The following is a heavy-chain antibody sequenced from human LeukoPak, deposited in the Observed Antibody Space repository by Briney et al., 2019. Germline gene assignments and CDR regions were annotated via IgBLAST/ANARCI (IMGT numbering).Heavy chain of an antibody. D-gene: IGHD3-3*01. Sequence: GGSLRLSCAASGFTVSSNYMSWVRQAPGKGLEWVSVIYSGGSTYYADSVKGRFTISRDNSKNTLYLQMNSLRAEDTAVYYCARQGGGVLRPFDFWGQGTLVTVSS. V-gene: IGHV3-53*01. CDR2: IYSGGST. CDR1: GFTVSSNY. CDR3: ARQGGGVLRPFDF. J-gene: IGHJ4*02.